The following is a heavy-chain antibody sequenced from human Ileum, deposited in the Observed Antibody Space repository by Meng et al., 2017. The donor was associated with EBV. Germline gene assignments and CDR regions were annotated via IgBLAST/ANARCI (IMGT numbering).Heavy chain of an antibody. Sequence: QVQLQGSGPGLVKLSGTLPLTCTGSGGSISSYYWSWIRQPPGKGLEWIGYIYYSGSTNYNPSLKSRVTISVDTSKNQFSLNLSSVTAADTAVYYCARGGWSLDYWGQGTLVTVSS. J-gene: IGHJ4*02. CDR1: GGSISSYY. CDR2: IYYSGST. V-gene: IGHV4-59*08. D-gene: IGHD2-15*01. CDR3: ARGGWSLDY.